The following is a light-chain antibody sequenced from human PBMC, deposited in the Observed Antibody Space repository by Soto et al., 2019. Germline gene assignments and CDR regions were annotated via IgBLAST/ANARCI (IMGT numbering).Light chain of an antibody. CDR1: QSISSR. J-gene: IGKJ1*01. V-gene: IGKV1-5*01. Sequence: IQMTQSPSSLSASIGDRVTITCRASQSISSRLAWYQLKPGKAPKLLISDASSLERGAPSTFSGSGSGTEFTLTISTLQPDDFATYFCQQYTGYSRTFGQGTKVDIK. CDR3: QQYTGYSRT. CDR2: DAS.